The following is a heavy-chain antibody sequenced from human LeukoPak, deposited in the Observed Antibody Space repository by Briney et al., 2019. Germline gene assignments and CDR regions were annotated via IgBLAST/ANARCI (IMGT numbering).Heavy chain of an antibody. Sequence: GASVKVSCKASGYTFTSYAMHWVRQAPGQRLEWMGWINAGNGNTKYSQKFQGRVTITADESTSTAYMELSSLRSEDTAVYYCARDHKMPVVAAPGYYYYYGMDVWGQGTTVTVSS. CDR3: ARDHKMPVVAAPGYYYYYGMDV. CDR1: GYTFTSYA. CDR2: INAGNGNT. V-gene: IGHV1-3*01. D-gene: IGHD2-15*01. J-gene: IGHJ6*02.